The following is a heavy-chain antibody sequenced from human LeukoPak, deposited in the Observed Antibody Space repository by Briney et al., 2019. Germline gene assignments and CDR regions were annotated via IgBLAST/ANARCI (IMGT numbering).Heavy chain of an antibody. V-gene: IGHV1-2*06. Sequence: ASVKVSCKASGYTFTGYYTHWVRQAPGQGLEWMGRINPNSGGTNYAQKFQGRVTMTRDTSISTAYMELSRLRSDDTAVYYCAEDTAIGGGLDYWGQGTLVTVSS. D-gene: IGHD5-18*01. CDR1: GYTFTGYY. J-gene: IGHJ4*02. CDR2: INPNSGGT. CDR3: AEDTAIGGGLDY.